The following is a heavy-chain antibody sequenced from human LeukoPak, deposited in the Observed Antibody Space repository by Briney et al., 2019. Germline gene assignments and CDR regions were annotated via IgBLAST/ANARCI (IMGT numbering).Heavy chain of an antibody. Sequence: SETLSLTCTASGSSISSYYWSWIRQTPGKGLEWIGYIYYSGSTNYNPSLKSRVTISVDTSKNQFSLQLSSVTAADTAVYFGARHGASGSSLYYFTYWGKGPRVTVSS. D-gene: IGHD1-26*01. V-gene: IGHV4-59*08. CDR1: GSSISSYY. CDR3: ARHGASGSSLYYFTY. J-gene: IGHJ4*02. CDR2: IYYSGST.